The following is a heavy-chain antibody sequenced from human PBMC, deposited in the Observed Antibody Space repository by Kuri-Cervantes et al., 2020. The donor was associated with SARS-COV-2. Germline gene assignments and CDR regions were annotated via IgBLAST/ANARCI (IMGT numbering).Heavy chain of an antibody. J-gene: IGHJ6*02. D-gene: IGHD2-2*01. Sequence: APVKVSCKASGYIFTSYGISWVLQAPGQGLEWMGWISSYNGNTNYAQKLQGRVTMTTDTSTSTAYMELRSLRYDDTAVYYCARGLNEYQLLRYYYYYGMDVWGQGTTVTVSS. CDR3: ARGLNEYQLLRYYYYYGMDV. V-gene: IGHV1-18*01. CDR1: GYIFTSYG. CDR2: ISSYNGNT.